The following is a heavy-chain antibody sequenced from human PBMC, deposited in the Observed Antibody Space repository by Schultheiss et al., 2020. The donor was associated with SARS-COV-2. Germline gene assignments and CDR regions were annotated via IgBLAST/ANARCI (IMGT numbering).Heavy chain of an antibody. CDR3: AKEVIAAAGGDYYYYGMDV. CDR1: GFTFSSYD. V-gene: IGHV3-13*01. CDR2: IGTAGDT. Sequence: GGSLRLSCAASGFTFSSYDMHWVRQATGKGLEWVSAIGTAGDTYYPGSVKGRFTISRDNSKNTLYLQMNSLRAEDTALYYCAKEVIAAAGGDYYYYGMDVWGQGTTVTVSS. J-gene: IGHJ6*02. D-gene: IGHD6-13*01.